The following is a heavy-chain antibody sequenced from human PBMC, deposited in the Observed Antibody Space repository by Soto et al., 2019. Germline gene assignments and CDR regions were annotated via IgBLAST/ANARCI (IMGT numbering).Heavy chain of an antibody. D-gene: IGHD4-17*01. CDR3: ARDPYGDYTSLYYCYGMDV. CDR2: VIPIFGTA. V-gene: IGHV1-69*01. CDR1: GGTFSSYA. J-gene: IGHJ6*02. Sequence: QVQLVQSGAEVKKPGSSVKVSCKASGGTFSSYAISWVRQAPGQGLEWMGGVIPIFGTANYAQKFQGRVTITADESTSTAYMELSSLRSEDTAVYYCARDPYGDYTSLYYCYGMDVWGQGTTVTVSS.